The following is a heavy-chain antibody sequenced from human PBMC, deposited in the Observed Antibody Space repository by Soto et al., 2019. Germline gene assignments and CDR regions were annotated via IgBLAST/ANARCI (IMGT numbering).Heavy chain of an antibody. CDR1: GGTFSNSG. J-gene: IGHJ6*02. CDR2: IIPVFGTA. V-gene: IGHV1-69*13. CDR3: ARGNCSGGTCNHHPNLYYFYYGLDV. D-gene: IGHD2-15*01. Sequence: SVKVSCKASGGTFSNSGISWVRQAPGQGLQWMGGIIPVFGTATYAQSFQGRVTITADESTSTAYMELNSLRSEDAAVYFCARGNCSGGTCNHHPNLYYFYYGLDVWG.